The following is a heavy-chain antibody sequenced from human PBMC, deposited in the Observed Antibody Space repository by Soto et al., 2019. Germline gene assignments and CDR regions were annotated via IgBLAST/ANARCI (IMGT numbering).Heavy chain of an antibody. CDR1: GGSGSNKTYH. D-gene: IGHD4-17*01. J-gene: IGHJ4*02. Sequence: SETLYRTCSVSGGSGSNKTYHWSSIRHPPGKRLEWIGYGYYSGTTNYNPSLKSRVTISVNLSKNQFSLRLSSVTTADTALYYCARTTAVPNTLRSRYFFDYWGQGTLVTVSS. CDR3: ARTTAVPNTLRSRYFFDY. CDR2: GYYSGTT. V-gene: IGHV4-61*01.